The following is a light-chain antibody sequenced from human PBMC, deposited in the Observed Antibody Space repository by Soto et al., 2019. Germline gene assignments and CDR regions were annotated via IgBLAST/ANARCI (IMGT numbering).Light chain of an antibody. CDR1: SSDVGGYNY. Sequence: SVLTKPPSESGSRGQSVTISCTGTSSDVGGYNYVSWYQQHPGKAPKLIISEVSKRPSGVPDRFSGSKSGNTASLTVSGLQAEDEADYYCTLHEGRNNYVFGTGINVAVL. CDR2: EVS. V-gene: IGLV2-8*01. J-gene: IGLJ1*01. CDR3: TLHEGRNNYV.